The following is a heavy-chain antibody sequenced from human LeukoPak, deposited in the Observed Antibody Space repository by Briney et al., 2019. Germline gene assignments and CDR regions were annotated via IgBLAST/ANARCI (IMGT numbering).Heavy chain of an antibody. J-gene: IGHJ4*02. CDR3: AGGSSRGSGIADY. V-gene: IGHV3-7*03. D-gene: IGHD3-10*01. CDR1: GFTFSSYW. CDR2: IKQDGGEK. Sequence: GGSLRLSCAASGFTFSSYWMSWVRQAPGKGLEWVANIKQDGGEKYYVDPVKGRLTISRDNAKNSLYLQRNSRRAEDTAVYYCAGGSSRGSGIADYWGQGTLVTVSP.